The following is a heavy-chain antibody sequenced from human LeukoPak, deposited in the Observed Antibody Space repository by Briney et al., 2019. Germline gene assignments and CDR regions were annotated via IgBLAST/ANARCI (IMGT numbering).Heavy chain of an antibody. V-gene: IGHV1-18*01. Sequence: ASVKVSCKASGYTFTSYGISWVRQAPGQGLELMGWISAYNGNTNYAQKLQGRVTMTTDTSTSTAYMELRSLRSDDTAVYYCARFMAGNGSPDIDYWGQGTLVTVSS. CDR3: ARFMAGNGSPDIDY. D-gene: IGHD1-26*01. CDR2: ISAYNGNT. J-gene: IGHJ4*02. CDR1: GYTFTSYG.